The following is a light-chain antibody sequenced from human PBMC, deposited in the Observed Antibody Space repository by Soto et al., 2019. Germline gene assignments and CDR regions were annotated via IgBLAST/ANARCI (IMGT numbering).Light chain of an antibody. V-gene: IGKV1-5*03. CDR2: KAS. CDR3: QQYNSHSGT. CDR1: QAIYSW. Sequence: TNLYHSSLHVCVRYRVTITARASQAIYSWLAWYQQKPGQAPRLLIHKASTVETGVPSRFSGSGYGSEFTLIISSLQPEDTATYYCQQYNSHSGTFGRGTKVDI. J-gene: IGKJ4*01.